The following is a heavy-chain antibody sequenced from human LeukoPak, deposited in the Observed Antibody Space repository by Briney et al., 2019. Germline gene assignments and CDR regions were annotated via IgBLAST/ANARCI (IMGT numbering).Heavy chain of an antibody. CDR2: IVVGSGNT. Sequence: SVKVSCKASGFTFTSSAVQWVRQARGQRLGWIGWIVVGSGNTNYAQKFQERVTITRDMSTITAYMELSSLRSEDTAVYYCARWWDDGSGYSYLYGMDVWGQGTTVTVSS. CDR3: ARWWDDGSGYSYLYGMDV. D-gene: IGHD3-22*01. J-gene: IGHJ6*02. CDR1: GFTFTSSA. V-gene: IGHV1-58*01.